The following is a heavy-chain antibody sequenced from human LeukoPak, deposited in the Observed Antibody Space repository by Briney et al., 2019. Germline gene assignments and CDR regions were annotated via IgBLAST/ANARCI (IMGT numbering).Heavy chain of an antibody. CDR3: AREKVESYGASYYAFDI. CDR2: TYYRSKWYN. J-gene: IGHJ3*02. CDR1: GDSVSSNSAA. D-gene: IGHD4-17*01. Sequence: SQTLSLTCAISGDSVSSNSAAWNWIRQSPSRGLEWLGRTYYRSKWYNDYAVSVKSRITINPDTSKNQFSLQLNSVTPEDTAVYYCAREKVESYGASYYAFDIWGQGTMVTVSS. V-gene: IGHV6-1*01.